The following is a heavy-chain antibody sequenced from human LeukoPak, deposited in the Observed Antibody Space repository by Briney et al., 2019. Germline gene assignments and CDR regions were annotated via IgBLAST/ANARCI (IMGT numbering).Heavy chain of an antibody. CDR2: INPNSGGT. J-gene: IGHJ4*02. D-gene: IGHD6-19*01. Sequence: ASVKVSCKASASTFTAYYMHWVRQAPGQGLEWMGWINPNSGGTNYAQKFQGRVTMTRDTSISTAYMELSRLRSDDTAVYYCARGYNVGWYWAWGQGALVTVSS. V-gene: IGHV1-2*02. CDR3: ARGYNVGWYWA. CDR1: ASTFTAYY.